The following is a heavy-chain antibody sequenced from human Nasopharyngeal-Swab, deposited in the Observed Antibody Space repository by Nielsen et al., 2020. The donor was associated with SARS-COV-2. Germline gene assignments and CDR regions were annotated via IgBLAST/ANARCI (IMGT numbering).Heavy chain of an antibody. V-gene: IGHV3-23*01. CDR3: AKRSRLGEFPDY. Sequence: WIRQPPGKGLEWVSSISSSSSYIYYADSVKGRFTISRDNSKNTLYLQMNSLGAEDTAVYYCAKRSRLGEFPDYWGQGTLVTVSS. D-gene: IGHD3-10*01. CDR2: ISSSSSYI. J-gene: IGHJ4*02.